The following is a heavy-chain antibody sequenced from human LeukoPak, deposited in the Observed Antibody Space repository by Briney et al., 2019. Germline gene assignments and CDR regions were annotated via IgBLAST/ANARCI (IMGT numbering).Heavy chain of an antibody. CDR2: FGPEDGET. CDR1: GYTLTELS. V-gene: IGHV1-24*01. Sequence: ASVKVSCKVSGYTLTELSMHWVRQAPGKGLEWMGGFGPEDGETIYAQKFQGRVTMTEDTSTDTDYMELSSLRSEDTAVYYCAASYYYGMDVWGKGTTVTVPS. J-gene: IGHJ6*04. CDR3: AASYYYGMDV.